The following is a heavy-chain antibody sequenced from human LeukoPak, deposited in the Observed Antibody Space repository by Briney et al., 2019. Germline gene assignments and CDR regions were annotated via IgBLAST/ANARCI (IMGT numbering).Heavy chain of an antibody. CDR1: GGSISSYY. Sequence: SETLSLTCTVSGGSISSYYWSWIRQPPGKGLEWIGYIYYSGSTNYNPSLQSRVTMSIGTSKTQFSLKLDSVTAEDTAVYYCARRRRLKNPGGDAFDIWGQGTVVIVSS. CDR2: IYYSGST. CDR3: ARRRRLKNPGGDAFDI. D-gene: IGHD2/OR15-2a*01. J-gene: IGHJ3*02. V-gene: IGHV4-59*08.